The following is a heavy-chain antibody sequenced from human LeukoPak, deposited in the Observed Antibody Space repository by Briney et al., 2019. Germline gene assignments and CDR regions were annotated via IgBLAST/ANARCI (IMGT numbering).Heavy chain of an antibody. CDR3: ARELLSGIRYFDY. V-gene: IGHV1-69*05. D-gene: IGHD2/OR15-2a*01. J-gene: IGHJ4*02. Sequence: SVKVSCKASGGTFSSYAISWVRQAPGQGLEWMGRIIPIFGTANYEQKFQGRVTITTDESTGTAYMELSSLRSEDTAVYYCARELLSGIRYFDYWGQGTLVTVSS. CDR1: GGTFSSYA. CDR2: IIPIFGTA.